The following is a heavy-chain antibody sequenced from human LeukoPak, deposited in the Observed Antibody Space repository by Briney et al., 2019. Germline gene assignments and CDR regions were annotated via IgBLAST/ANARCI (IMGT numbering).Heavy chain of an antibody. CDR2: IRFDGSEK. V-gene: IGHV3-30*02. J-gene: IGHJ4*02. D-gene: IGHD2-2*01. CDR3: AKQGLVPATAGD. Sequence: PGGSLRLSCAASGFTFSSYGMHWVRQAPGKGLEWLSFIRFDGSEKYYADSVKARFSISRDNSMNTLYLQMNSLRPEDTAVYYYAKQGLVPATAGDWGQGTLVTVSS. CDR1: GFTFSSYG.